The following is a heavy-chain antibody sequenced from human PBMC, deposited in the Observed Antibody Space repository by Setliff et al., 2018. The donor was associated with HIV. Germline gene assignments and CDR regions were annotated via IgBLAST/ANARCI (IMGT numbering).Heavy chain of an antibody. Sequence: GASVKVSCKASGGTFSSYAISWVRQAPGQGLEWMGGIIPILGIANYAQKFQGRVTMTRDTSTSTVYMELSSLRSEDTAVYYCARDQSNPILYYYMDVWGKGTTVTVSS. D-gene: IGHD3-3*02. J-gene: IGHJ6*03. CDR3: ARDQSNPILYYYMDV. CDR2: IIPILGIA. CDR1: GGTFSSYA. V-gene: IGHV1-69*10.